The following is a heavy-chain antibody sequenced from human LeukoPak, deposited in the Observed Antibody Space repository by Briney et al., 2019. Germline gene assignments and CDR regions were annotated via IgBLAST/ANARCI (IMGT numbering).Heavy chain of an antibody. Sequence: GGSLRLSCAASGFTFTTFAMSWVRQAPGKGLEWVAVIWYDGSNKYYADSVKGRFTISRDNSKNTLYLQMNSLRAEDTAVYYCARDGVVGANNWFDPWGQGTLVTVSS. J-gene: IGHJ5*02. V-gene: IGHV3-33*08. CDR1: GFTFTTFA. CDR2: IWYDGSNK. D-gene: IGHD1-26*01. CDR3: ARDGVVGANNWFDP.